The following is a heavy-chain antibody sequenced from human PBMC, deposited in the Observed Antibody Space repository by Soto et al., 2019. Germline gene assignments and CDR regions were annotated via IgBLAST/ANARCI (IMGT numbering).Heavy chain of an antibody. Sequence: PGGSLRLSCAASGFTFSSYAMSWVRQAPGKGLEWVSAISGSGGSTYYADSVKGRFTISRDNSKNTLYLQMNSLRAEDTAVYYCAKDHQIVGATGGSFDYWGQGTLVTVS. J-gene: IGHJ4*02. D-gene: IGHD1-26*01. CDR1: GFTFSSYA. V-gene: IGHV3-23*01. CDR3: AKDHQIVGATGGSFDY. CDR2: ISGSGGST.